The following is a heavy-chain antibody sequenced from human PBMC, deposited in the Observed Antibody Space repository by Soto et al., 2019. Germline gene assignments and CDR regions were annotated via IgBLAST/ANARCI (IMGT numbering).Heavy chain of an antibody. D-gene: IGHD4-17*01. CDR1: GGSISSSSYY. Sequence: PSETLSLTCTVSGGSISSSSYYWGWIRQPPGKGLEWIGSIYYSGSTYYNPSLKSRVTISVDTSKNQFSLKLSSVTAADTAVYYCAVTTNARGPYYFDYWGQGTLVTVSS. J-gene: IGHJ4*02. CDR3: AVTTNARGPYYFDY. CDR2: IYYSGST. V-gene: IGHV4-39*01.